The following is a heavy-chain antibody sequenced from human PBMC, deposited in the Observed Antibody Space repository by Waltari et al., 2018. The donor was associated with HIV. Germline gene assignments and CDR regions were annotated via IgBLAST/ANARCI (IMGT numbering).Heavy chain of an antibody. J-gene: IGHJ6*02. V-gene: IGHV4-4*07. CDR1: GDSISSYY. Sequence: QVQLQESGPGLGKPSATLSLTCPVPGDSISSYYRNWNRRPAGKGLEWIGRIFTSGGTRYNPSLKSRVTMSLDTSKNQFSLKLTSVTAADTAVYYCAREEYYDILTGPPYGLDVWGQGTTVTVSS. CDR3: AREEYYDILTGPPYGLDV. D-gene: IGHD3-9*01. CDR2: IFTSGGT.